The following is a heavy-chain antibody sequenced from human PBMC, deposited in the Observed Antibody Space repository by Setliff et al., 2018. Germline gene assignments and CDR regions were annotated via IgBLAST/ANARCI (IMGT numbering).Heavy chain of an antibody. CDR3: ARDWRHSGMSWANYFDY. D-gene: IGHD3-10*01. J-gene: IGHJ4*02. CDR1: GSSFSNYA. Sequence: GASVKVSCKTSGSSFSNYALTWVRQVPGQGLEWMGRIFPKYGTANYAQEFQGKVSITADESTSTGYLEPSSLQSEDTAVYYCARDWRHSGMSWANYFDYWGQGTVVTVSS. V-gene: IGHV1-69*13. CDR2: IFPKYGTA.